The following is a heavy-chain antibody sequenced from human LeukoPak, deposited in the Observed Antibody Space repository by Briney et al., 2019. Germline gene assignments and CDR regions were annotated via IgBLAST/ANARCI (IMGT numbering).Heavy chain of an antibody. CDR1: GLIVSNNY. V-gene: IGHV4-59*05. CDR2: IYYSGET. D-gene: IGHD3-16*02. Sequence: GSLRLSCAASGLIVSNNYMSWVRQPPGKGLEWIGSIYYSGETYYSPSFKSRVTVSVDTSKNRFSLRLNSVTATDTAVYYCATGRYRWWGQGTLVTVSS. J-gene: IGHJ4*02. CDR3: ATGRYRW.